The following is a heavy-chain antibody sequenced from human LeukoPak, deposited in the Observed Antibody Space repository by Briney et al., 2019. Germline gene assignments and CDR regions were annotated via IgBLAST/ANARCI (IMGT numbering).Heavy chain of an antibody. CDR3: AKDGYVSWAYQLSHFDY. D-gene: IGHD2-2*03. J-gene: IGHJ4*02. CDR2: ISGSGGST. Sequence: QTGGSLRLSCAASGFTFSSYAMSWVRQAPGKGLEWVSAISGSGGSTYYADSVKGRFTISRDNSKNTLYLQMNSLRAEDTAVYYCAKDGYVSWAYQLSHFDYWGQGTLVTVSS. V-gene: IGHV3-23*01. CDR1: GFTFSSYA.